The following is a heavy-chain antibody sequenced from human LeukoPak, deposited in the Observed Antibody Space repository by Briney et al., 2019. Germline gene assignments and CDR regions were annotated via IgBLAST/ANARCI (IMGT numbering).Heavy chain of an antibody. V-gene: IGHV4-30-4*01. J-gene: IGHJ6*02. Sequence: SQTPSLTCTVSGGSISSGDYYWSWIRQPPGKGLEWIGYIYYSGSTYYNPSLKSRVTISVDTSKNQFSLKLSSVTAADTAVYYCARDPYYDFWSGSAVGMDVWGQGTTVTVSS. CDR2: IYYSGST. D-gene: IGHD3-3*01. CDR3: ARDPYYDFWSGSAVGMDV. CDR1: GGSISSGDYY.